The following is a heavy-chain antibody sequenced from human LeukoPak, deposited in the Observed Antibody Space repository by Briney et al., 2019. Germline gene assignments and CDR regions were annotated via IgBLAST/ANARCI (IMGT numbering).Heavy chain of an antibody. CDR3: ARGIRYYDSSGYYFYDY. CDR2: IYYSGST. J-gene: IGHJ4*02. Sequence: SETLSLTCAVYGGSFSGYYWSWIRQPPGKGLEWIGYIYYSGSTNYNPSLKSRVTISVDTSKNQFSLRLSSVTAADTAVYYCARGIRYYDSSGYYFYDYWGQGTLVTVSS. CDR1: GGSFSGYY. V-gene: IGHV4-59*12. D-gene: IGHD3-22*01.